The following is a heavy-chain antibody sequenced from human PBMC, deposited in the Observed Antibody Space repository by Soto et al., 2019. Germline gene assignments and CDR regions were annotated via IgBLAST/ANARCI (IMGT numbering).Heavy chain of an antibody. J-gene: IGHJ6*02. D-gene: IGHD3-10*01. CDR1: GYGFSSYW. CDR2: MYPGDSDT. Sequence: GESLKISCKGSGYGFSSYWIGWVRQMPGKGLEWMGIMYPGDSDTRYSPSFQGQVTISADKSISTAYLQWSSLKASGTAMYYCAGGGVRGVITRTRDYYGMDVWGQGTTVTVSS. CDR3: AGGGVRGVITRTRDYYGMDV. V-gene: IGHV5-51*01.